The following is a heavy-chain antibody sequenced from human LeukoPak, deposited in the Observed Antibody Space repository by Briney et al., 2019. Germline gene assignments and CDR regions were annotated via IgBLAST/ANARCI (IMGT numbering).Heavy chain of an antibody. CDR1: GYTFTSYY. CDR2: INPSGGST. D-gene: IGHD6-6*01. J-gene: IGHJ4*02. V-gene: IGHV1-46*01. CDR3: ARGHSSSFTPRGFFDY. Sequence: ASVKVSCKASGYTFTSYYMHWVRQAPGQGLEWMGIINPSGGSTSYAQKLQGRVTMTRDMSTSTVYMELSSLRSGDTAVYYCARGHSSSFTPRGFFDYWGQGTLVTVSS.